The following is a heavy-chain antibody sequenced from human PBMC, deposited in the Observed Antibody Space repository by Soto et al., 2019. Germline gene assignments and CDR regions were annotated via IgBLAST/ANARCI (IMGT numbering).Heavy chain of an antibody. Sequence: EMQLVESGGGLVKPGGSLRLSCAASGISFSRSSMNWVRQAPAKGLEWVSSISSGSTYIYYADSVKGRFTISRDNAKNSLYLQMNGLRAEDTAVYYCARDPSYFFDSSGYPRWFDPWGQGTLVTVSS. J-gene: IGHJ5*02. CDR3: ARDPSYFFDSSGYPRWFDP. CDR2: ISSGSTYI. V-gene: IGHV3-21*06. D-gene: IGHD3-22*01. CDR1: GISFSRSS.